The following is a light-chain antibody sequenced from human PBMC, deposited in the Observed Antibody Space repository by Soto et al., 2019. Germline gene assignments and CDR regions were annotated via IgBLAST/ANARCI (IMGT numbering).Light chain of an antibody. Sequence: QSVLTQPPSVSEAPRQRVTISCSGSSSNIGNNAVNWYQQLPGKAPKLLIYSDDLLPSGVSDRFSGSKSDTSASLAISGLQSEDEANYYCAAWDDSLNGPVFGGGTKLTVL. CDR1: SSNIGNNA. J-gene: IGLJ2*01. CDR3: AAWDDSLNGPV. CDR2: SDD. V-gene: IGLV1-36*01.